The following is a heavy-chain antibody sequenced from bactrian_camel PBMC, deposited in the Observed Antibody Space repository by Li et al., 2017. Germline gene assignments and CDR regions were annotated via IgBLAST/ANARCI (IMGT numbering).Heavy chain of an antibody. J-gene: IGHJ6*01. CDR3: AADVYSPMAWVRGDFAY. CDR2: MMSDGST. Sequence: HVQLVESGGGSVQAGGSLRLSCTAPGFTSSSCGMGWYRQAAGKQHEWVSSMMSDGSTTYADSVKGRFSISKGEAKDTVYLQMNTLKPEDTGMYYCAADVYSPMAWVRGDFAYWGQGTQVTVS. V-gene: IGHV3S53*01. D-gene: IGHD1*01. CDR1: GFTSSSCG.